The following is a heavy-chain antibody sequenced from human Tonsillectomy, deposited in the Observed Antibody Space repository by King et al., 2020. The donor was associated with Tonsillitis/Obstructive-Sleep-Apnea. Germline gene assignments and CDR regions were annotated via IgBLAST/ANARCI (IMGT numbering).Heavy chain of an antibody. CDR1: GGSISSYY. D-gene: IGHD2-2*01. V-gene: IGHV4-59*01. CDR3: ARDHCSSTSCYGNYYYMDV. J-gene: IGHJ6*03. CDR2: IFSSGST. Sequence: LQLQESGPGLVKPSETLSLTCTVSGGSISSYYWSWIRQPPGKGLEWIGYIFSSGSTNYNPSLNSRVTISVDTSKNQFSLKLSTVTAADSAVYYCARDHCSSTSCYGNYYYMDVWGKGTTVTVSS.